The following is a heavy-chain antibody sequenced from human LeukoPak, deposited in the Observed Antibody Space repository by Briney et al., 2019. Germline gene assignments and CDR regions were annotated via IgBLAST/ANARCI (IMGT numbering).Heavy chain of an antibody. CDR2: IYPGDSDT. CDR3: ARRQYSSSGAFDI. V-gene: IGHV5-51*01. J-gene: IGHJ3*02. CDR1: GYRFTSYW. D-gene: IGHD6-6*01. Sequence: GESLKISCKGSGYRFTSYWIGWVRQMPGKGLEWMGIIYPGDSDTRYSPSFQGQVTISADKSLSTAYLQWSSLKASDTAMYYCARRQYSSSGAFDIWGQGTMVTVSS.